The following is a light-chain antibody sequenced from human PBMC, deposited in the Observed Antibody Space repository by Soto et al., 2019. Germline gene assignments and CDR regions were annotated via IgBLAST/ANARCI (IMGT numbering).Light chain of an antibody. CDR3: QSYDSSLSGSV. V-gene: IGLV1-40*01. CDR2: GNS. J-gene: IGLJ2*01. CDR1: SSNIGAGYD. Sequence: QSVLTQPPSVSGAPGQRVTISCTGSSSNIGAGYDVHWYQQLPGTAPKLLIYGNSNRPSGVPDRFSGSKSGTSASLAITGHQAEDDADYYCQSYDSSLSGSVFGGGTKLTVL.